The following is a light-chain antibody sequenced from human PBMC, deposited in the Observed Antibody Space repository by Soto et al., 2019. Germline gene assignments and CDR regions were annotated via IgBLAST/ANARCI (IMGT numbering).Light chain of an antibody. J-gene: IGKJ5*01. CDR1: QSVSSY. Sequence: EIVLTQSPATLSLYPGEGATLSCRASQSVSSYLAWYQQKPGQAPRLLIYDASNRATGIPARFSGSGSGTDFTLTISSLEPEDFAVYYCQQRSNWLITFGQGTRLEI. V-gene: IGKV3-11*01. CDR2: DAS. CDR3: QQRSNWLIT.